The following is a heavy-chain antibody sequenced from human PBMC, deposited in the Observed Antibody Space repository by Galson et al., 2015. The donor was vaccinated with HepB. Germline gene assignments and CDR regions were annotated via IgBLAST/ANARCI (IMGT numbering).Heavy chain of an antibody. D-gene: IGHD6-6*01. CDR3: ARVRSHRGEYSANFDY. J-gene: IGHJ4*02. Sequence: SVKVSCKASGYTFTSYGISWVRQAPGQGLEWMGWISAYNGNTNYAQKLQGRVTMTTDTSTSTAYMELRSLRSDDTAMYYCARVRSHRGEYSANFDYWGQGTLVTVSS. CDR2: ISAYNGNT. CDR1: GYTFTSYG. V-gene: IGHV1-18*04.